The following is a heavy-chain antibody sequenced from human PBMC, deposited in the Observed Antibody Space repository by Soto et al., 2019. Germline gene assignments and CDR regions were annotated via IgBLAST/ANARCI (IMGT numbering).Heavy chain of an antibody. V-gene: IGHV1-69*06. CDR1: GGTFSSYA. CDR3: ARGMATAWGYYYYGMDV. Sequence: SVKVSCKASGGTFSSYAISWVRQAPGQGLEWMGGIIPIFGTANYAQKFQGRVTITADKSTSTAYMELSSLRSEDTAVYYCARGMATAWGYYYYGMDVWGQGTTVTVS. CDR2: IIPIFGTA. J-gene: IGHJ6*02. D-gene: IGHD5-12*01.